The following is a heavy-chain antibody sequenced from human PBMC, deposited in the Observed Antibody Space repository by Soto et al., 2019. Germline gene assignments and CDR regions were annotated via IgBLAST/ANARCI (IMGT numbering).Heavy chain of an antibody. CDR1: GGTFSSYA. J-gene: IGHJ4*02. Sequence: SVKVSCKASGGTFSSYAISWVRQAPGQGLEWMGGIIPIFGIANYAQKLQGRVTITADKSTSTAYMELSSLRSEDTAVHYCARDINDYGDYFYFDYWGQGTLVTVSS. CDR2: IIPIFGIA. V-gene: IGHV1-69*10. CDR3: ARDINDYGDYFYFDY. D-gene: IGHD4-17*01.